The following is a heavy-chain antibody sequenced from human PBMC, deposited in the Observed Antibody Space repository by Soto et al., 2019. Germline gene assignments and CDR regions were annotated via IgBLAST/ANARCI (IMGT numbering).Heavy chain of an antibody. D-gene: IGHD3-9*01. V-gene: IGHV1-18*01. Sequence: ASVKVSCKASGYTFTSYGISWVRQAPGQGLEWMGWISAYNGNTNYAQKLQGRVTMTTDTSTSTAYMELRSLRSDDTAVYYCARDMYYDILTGYQPSHHTYGMDVWGQGTTVTVSS. CDR1: GYTFTSYG. CDR2: ISAYNGNT. CDR3: ARDMYYDILTGYQPSHHTYGMDV. J-gene: IGHJ6*02.